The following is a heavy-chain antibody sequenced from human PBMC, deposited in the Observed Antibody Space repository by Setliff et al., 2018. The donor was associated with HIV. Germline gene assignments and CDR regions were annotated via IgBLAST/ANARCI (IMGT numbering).Heavy chain of an antibody. V-gene: IGHV1-69*13. CDR2: IIPIFGKA. CDR3: ANLVIIKSYFDY. J-gene: IGHJ4*02. D-gene: IGHD3-10*01. CDR1: GGTFSSYG. Sequence: ASVKVSCKASGGTFSSYGISWVRQAPGQGLEWMGGIIPIFGKANYAQKFQGRVTITADESTNTAYMEMSSLRSEDTAVYYCANLVIIKSYFDYWGQGTLVTVSS.